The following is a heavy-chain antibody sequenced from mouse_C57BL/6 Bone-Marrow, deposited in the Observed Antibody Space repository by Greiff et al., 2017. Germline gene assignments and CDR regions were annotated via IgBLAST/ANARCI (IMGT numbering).Heavy chain of an antibody. CDR3: AREGGRWYFDV. J-gene: IGHJ1*03. CDR2: INPSNGGT. V-gene: IGHV1-53*01. CDR1: GYTFTSYW. Sequence: QVQLKQPGAELVKPGASVKLSCKASGYTFTSYWMHWVKQRPGQGLEWIGNINPSNGGTNYNEKFKSKATLTVDKSSSTAYMQLSSLTSEDSAVYYCAREGGRWYFDVWGTGTTVTVSS. D-gene: IGHD1-1*02.